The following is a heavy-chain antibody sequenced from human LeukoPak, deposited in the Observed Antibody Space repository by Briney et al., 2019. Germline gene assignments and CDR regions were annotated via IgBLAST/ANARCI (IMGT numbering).Heavy chain of an antibody. CDR1: GFTFSSYS. J-gene: IGHJ6*02. Sequence: PGGSLRLSCAASGFTFSSYSMNWVRQAPGKGLEWVSSISSSSSYIYYADAVKGRFTISRDNAKTSLYLQMNSLRAEDTAVYYCARDKAFGGSVPFDYGIDVWGQGTTVTVSS. V-gene: IGHV3-21*01. CDR2: ISSSSSYI. CDR3: ARDKAFGGSVPFDYGIDV. D-gene: IGHD3-10*01.